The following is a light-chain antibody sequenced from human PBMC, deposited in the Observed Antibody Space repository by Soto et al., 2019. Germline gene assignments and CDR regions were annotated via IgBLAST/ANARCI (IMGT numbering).Light chain of an antibody. CDR3: QTWGTGTLV. J-gene: IGLJ2*01. Sequence: QLVLTQSPSASASLGASVKLTCTLSSGHSSYAIAWHQQQPEKGPRYLMKLNSDVSHSKGDGIPDRFSGSSSGAERYLTISSLQSEDEADYYCQTWGTGTLVFGGGTKVTVL. CDR2: LNSDVSH. CDR1: SGHSSYA. V-gene: IGLV4-69*01.